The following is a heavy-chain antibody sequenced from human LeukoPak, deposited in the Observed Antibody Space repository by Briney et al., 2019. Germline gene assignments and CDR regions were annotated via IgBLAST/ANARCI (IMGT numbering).Heavy chain of an antibody. Sequence: SQTLSLTCTVSGGSISSGGYSWSWIRQHPGKGLEWIGYIYYSGSTYYNPSPKSRVTISVDTSKNQFSLKLSSVTAADTAVYYCARDSNSWSDPWGQGTLVTVSS. CDR2: IYYSGST. J-gene: IGHJ5*02. D-gene: IGHD4-23*01. CDR3: ARDSNSWSDP. CDR1: GGSISSGGYS. V-gene: IGHV4-31*03.